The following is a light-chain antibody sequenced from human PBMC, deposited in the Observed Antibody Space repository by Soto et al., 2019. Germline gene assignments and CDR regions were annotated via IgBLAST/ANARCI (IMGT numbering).Light chain of an antibody. J-gene: IGKJ1*01. V-gene: IGKV1-5*01. Sequence: DIQMTQSPSTLSASFGDTVTITCRASQSFHTWVAWYQQHPGKAPKLLIYDASHLGSGVPSRFSGSESGTEFTLTIAGLQPDDFAIYYCQQYDSYWTFGQGTKVDIK. CDR3: QQYDSYWT. CDR2: DAS. CDR1: QSFHTW.